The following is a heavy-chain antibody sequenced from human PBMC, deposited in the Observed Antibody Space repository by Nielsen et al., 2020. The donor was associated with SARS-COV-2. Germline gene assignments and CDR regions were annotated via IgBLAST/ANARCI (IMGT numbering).Heavy chain of an antibody. D-gene: IGHD3-16*02. Sequence: ASVKVSCKVSGFTLTELSMHWVRQAPGKGFEWMGGFDPEDGETIYAQKFQGRVTMIEDTSTDTAYMELSSLRSEDTAVYYCATLYVWGSYRYPAGGAFDIWGQGTMVTVSS. CDR1: GFTLTELS. J-gene: IGHJ3*02. CDR3: ATLYVWGSYRYPAGGAFDI. V-gene: IGHV1-24*01. CDR2: FDPEDGET.